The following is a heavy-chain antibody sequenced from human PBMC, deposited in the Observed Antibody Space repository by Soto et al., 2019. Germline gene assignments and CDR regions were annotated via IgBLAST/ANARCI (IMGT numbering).Heavy chain of an antibody. CDR2: ISADTGEP. Sequence: ASVKVSCKASGFSPTTYAFSWVRRAPGKGLEWMGLISADTGEPRYAQKFQGRVAMTTDTSTRTAYMELRGLTSDDTAVYYCGVSAGLDFWGQGTRVTVPQ. V-gene: IGHV1-18*01. D-gene: IGHD6-13*01. CDR1: GFSPTTYA. J-gene: IGHJ4*02. CDR3: GVSAGLDF.